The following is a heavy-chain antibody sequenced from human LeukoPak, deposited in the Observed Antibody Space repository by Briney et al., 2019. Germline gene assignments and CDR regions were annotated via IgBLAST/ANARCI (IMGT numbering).Heavy chain of an antibody. CDR1: GDSISSDY. V-gene: IGHV4-59*08. Sequence: PSEILSLTCTVSGDSISSDYLSWIRQPPGKGLEWIGYINYSGITNFNPSLKSRVTISVDTSKNQFSLKLSSVTAADTAVYYCARHRPGERRFDPWGQGTLVTVSS. CDR3: ARHRPGERRFDP. CDR2: INYSGIT. D-gene: IGHD3-16*01. J-gene: IGHJ5*02.